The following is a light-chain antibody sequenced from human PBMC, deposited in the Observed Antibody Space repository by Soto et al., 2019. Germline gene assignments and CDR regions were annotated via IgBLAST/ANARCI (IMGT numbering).Light chain of an antibody. Sequence: DIQMTQSPFTLSASVGDRVTITCRASQSISSWLAWYQQKPGKAPKLLIYDASTLESGVPSRFSGGGSGTEFTLTISRLQPDDFATYYCQQYSMYSTFGQGTKVDIK. CDR2: DAS. V-gene: IGKV1-5*01. CDR3: QQYSMYST. CDR1: QSISSW. J-gene: IGKJ1*01.